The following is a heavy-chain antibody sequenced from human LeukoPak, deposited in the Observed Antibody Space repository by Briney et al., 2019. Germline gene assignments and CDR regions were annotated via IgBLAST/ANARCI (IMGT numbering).Heavy chain of an antibody. CDR2: IIPIFGTA. CDR1: GGTFSSYA. V-gene: IGHV1-69*05. Sequence: SVKVSCKASGGTFSSYAVSWVRQAPGQGLEWMGGIIPIFGTANYAQKFQGRVTITTDESTSTAYMELSSLRSEDTAVYYCASGGYGDYYFDYWGQGTLVTVSS. D-gene: IGHD4-17*01. J-gene: IGHJ4*02. CDR3: ASGGYGDYYFDY.